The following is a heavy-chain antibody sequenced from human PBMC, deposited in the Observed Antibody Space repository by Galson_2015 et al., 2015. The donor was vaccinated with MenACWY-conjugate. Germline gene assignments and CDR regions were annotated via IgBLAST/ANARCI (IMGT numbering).Heavy chain of an antibody. Sequence: SLRLSCAAPDFIFSSRAMSWVRQAPGKGLEWVAAISGSPGTTFYADSVRGRFTISRDKSQNTLYLQMSNLRAEDTAVYYCVKEEESGYSYAETWGQGTLVTVSS. J-gene: IGHJ5*02. CDR1: DFIFSSRA. CDR3: VKEEESGYSYAET. V-gene: IGHV3-23*01. CDR2: ISGSPGTT. D-gene: IGHD5-12*01.